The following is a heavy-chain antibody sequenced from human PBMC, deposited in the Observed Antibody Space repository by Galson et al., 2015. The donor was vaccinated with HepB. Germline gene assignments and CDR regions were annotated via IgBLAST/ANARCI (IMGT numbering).Heavy chain of an antibody. CDR1: GFTFSDYY. CDR2: ISSSSSYT. J-gene: IGHJ4*02. CDR3: ARDVGGILTGYSGVDY. Sequence: SLRLSCAASGFTFSDYYMSWIRQAPGKGLEWVSYISSSSSYTNYADSVKGRFTISRDNAKNSLYLQMNSLRAEDTAVYYCARDVGGILTGYSGVDYWGQGTLVTVSS. D-gene: IGHD3-9*01. V-gene: IGHV3-11*06.